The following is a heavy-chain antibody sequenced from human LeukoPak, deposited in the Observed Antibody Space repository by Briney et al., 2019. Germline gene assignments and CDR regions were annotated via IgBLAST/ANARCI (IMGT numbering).Heavy chain of an antibody. CDR1: GGSVNSDYYY. V-gene: IGHV4-30-4*01. CDR2: IYYSGST. CDR3: ARANTYYYDSSGYYRAALFDY. J-gene: IGHJ4*02. Sequence: SETLSLTCTVSGGSVNSDYYYWTWIRQPPGKGLEWIGYIYYSGSTYYNPSLKSRLTISVDTSKNQFSLKLSSVTAADTAVYYCARANTYYYDSSGYYRAALFDYWGQGTLVTVSS. D-gene: IGHD3-22*01.